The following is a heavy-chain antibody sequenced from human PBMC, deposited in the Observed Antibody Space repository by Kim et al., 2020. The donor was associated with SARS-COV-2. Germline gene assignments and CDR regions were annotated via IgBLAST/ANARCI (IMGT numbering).Heavy chain of an antibody. CDR2: IYYSGST. CDR3: AKGVYCGGDCYSNAFDI. D-gene: IGHD2-21*02. Sequence: SETLSLTCTVSGGSISSYYWSWIRQPPGKGLEWIGYIYYSGSTNYNPSLKSRVTISVDTSKNQFSLKLSSVTAADTAVYYCAKGVYCGGDCYSNAFDIWGQGTMVTVSS. V-gene: IGHV4-59*13. J-gene: IGHJ3*02. CDR1: GGSISSYY.